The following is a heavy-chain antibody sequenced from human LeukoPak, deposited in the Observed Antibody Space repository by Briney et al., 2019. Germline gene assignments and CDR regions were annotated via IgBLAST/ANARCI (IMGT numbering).Heavy chain of an antibody. V-gene: IGHV3-21*01. Sequence: PGGSLRLSCAASGFTFSSYSMNWVRQAPGKGLEWVSSISSSSSYIYYADSVKGRFTISRDNAKNSLYLQMNSLRAEDTAVYYCARDRKLTGAFLDYWGQGTLVTVSS. J-gene: IGHJ4*02. CDR3: ARDRKLTGAFLDY. CDR1: GFTFSSYS. CDR2: ISSSSSYI. D-gene: IGHD7-27*01.